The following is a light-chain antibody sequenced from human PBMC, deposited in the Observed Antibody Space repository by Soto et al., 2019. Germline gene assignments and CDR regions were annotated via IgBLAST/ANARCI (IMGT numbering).Light chain of an antibody. CDR3: AAWDDSLSGL. CDR2: RNN. J-gene: IGLJ2*01. Sequence: QSVLTQPPSASGTPGQRVTISCSGSSSNIGSNYVYWYQQLPGTAPKLLIYRNNQRPSWVPDRFSGSKSGTSASLAISGLRSEDEADYYCAAWDDSLSGLFGGGTKVTVL. CDR1: SSNIGSNY. V-gene: IGLV1-47*01.